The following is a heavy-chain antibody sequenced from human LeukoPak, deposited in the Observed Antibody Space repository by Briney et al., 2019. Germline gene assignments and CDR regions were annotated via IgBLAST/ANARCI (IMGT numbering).Heavy chain of an antibody. CDR1: GGSISSYY. CDR2: IYTSGST. CDR3: ARVVTIFGVVTPDNWFDP. V-gene: IGHV4-4*07. D-gene: IGHD3-3*01. J-gene: IGHJ5*02. Sequence: SETLSLTCTVSGGSISSYYWSWIRQPAGKGLEWIGRIYTSGSTNYNPSLKSRVTMSVDTSKNQFSLKLSSVTAADTAVYYCARVVTIFGVVTPDNWFDPWGQGTLVTVSS.